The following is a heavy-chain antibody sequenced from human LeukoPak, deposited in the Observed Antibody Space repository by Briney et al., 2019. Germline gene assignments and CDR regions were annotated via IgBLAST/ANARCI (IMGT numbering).Heavy chain of an antibody. Sequence: PSETLSLTCTVSGGSINNYYWNWIRQPAGKGLEWIGRIYTSGSTNYNPSLKSRVTMSVDTSKNQFSLKVSFVTAADTAVYYCARELGYGYDYWGQGTLVTVSS. J-gene: IGHJ4*02. V-gene: IGHV4-4*07. D-gene: IGHD5-18*01. CDR3: ARELGYGYDY. CDR2: IYTSGST. CDR1: GGSINNYY.